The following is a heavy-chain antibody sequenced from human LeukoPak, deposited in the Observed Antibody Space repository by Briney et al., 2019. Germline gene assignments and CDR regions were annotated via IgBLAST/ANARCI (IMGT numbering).Heavy chain of an antibody. Sequence: SETLSLTCTVSGGSISSYYWSWIRQPPGKGLEWIGSIYYSGSTYYNPSLKSRVTISVDTSKNQFSLKLSSVTAADTAVYYCARARLGGWSPYYYYMDVWGKGTTVTVSS. J-gene: IGHJ6*03. D-gene: IGHD6-19*01. CDR1: GGSISSYY. CDR2: IYYSGST. CDR3: ARARLGGWSPYYYYMDV. V-gene: IGHV4-39*07.